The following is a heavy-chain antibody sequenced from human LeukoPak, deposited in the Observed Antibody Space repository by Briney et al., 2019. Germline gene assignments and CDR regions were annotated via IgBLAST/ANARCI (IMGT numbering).Heavy chain of an antibody. V-gene: IGHV4-30-2*01. CDR1: GGSISSGGYS. Sequence: PSETLSLTCAVSGGSISSGGYSWSWIRQPPGKGLEWIGYIYHSGSTYYNPSLKSRVTISVDRSKNQFSLKLSSVTAADTAVYYYARVLVGAIDYWGQGTLVTVSS. CDR2: IYHSGST. CDR3: ARVLVGAIDY. J-gene: IGHJ4*02. D-gene: IGHD1-26*01.